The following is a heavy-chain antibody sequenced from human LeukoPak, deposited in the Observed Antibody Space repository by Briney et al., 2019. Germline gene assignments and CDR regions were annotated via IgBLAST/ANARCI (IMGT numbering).Heavy chain of an antibody. V-gene: IGHV1-2*02. CDR2: INPERGVT. Sequence: GASVKVSCKASGYTFTGYYIHWMRQAPGQGLEWMGWINPERGVTTYAQKFQGRVTMTRDTSITTAYMELTRLRSDDTTIYYCARERNYGDYGNAFDVWGQGTKVTVSS. CDR1: GYTFTGYY. J-gene: IGHJ3*01. CDR3: ARERNYGDYGNAFDV. D-gene: IGHD4-17*01.